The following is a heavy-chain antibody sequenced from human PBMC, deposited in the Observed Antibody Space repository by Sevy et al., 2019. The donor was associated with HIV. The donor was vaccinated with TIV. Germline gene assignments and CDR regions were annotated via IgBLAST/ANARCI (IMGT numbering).Heavy chain of an antibody. D-gene: IGHD3-10*01. CDR1: GFIFNSYA. J-gene: IGHJ4*02. Sequence: GGSLILSCAASGFIFNSYAMSWVRQGPGKGLEWVSSISASGGSTYYPDAMKGRLTVSRDNFKNTVYLEINSLTVEDTALYYCAKGYGSGSPPDFWGQGTLVTVSS. CDR3: AKGYGSGSPPDF. CDR2: ISASGGST. V-gene: IGHV3-23*01.